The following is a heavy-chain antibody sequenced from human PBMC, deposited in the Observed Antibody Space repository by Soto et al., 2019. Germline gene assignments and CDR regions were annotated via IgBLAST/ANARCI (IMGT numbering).Heavy chain of an antibody. V-gene: IGHV3-33*01. D-gene: IGHD3-10*01. Sequence: QVPLVESGGGVVQPGRSLRLSCAESGFTFSNYGMHWVREAPGKWLEWVAVILNDGSNRYHADSVKDRFTISRDNSQNTLYLQMNSLRAEDTAVYYCARDDEYSGNGMDVWGQGTTVTVS. J-gene: IGHJ6*02. CDR2: ILNDGSNR. CDR3: ARDDEYSGNGMDV. CDR1: GFTFSNYG.